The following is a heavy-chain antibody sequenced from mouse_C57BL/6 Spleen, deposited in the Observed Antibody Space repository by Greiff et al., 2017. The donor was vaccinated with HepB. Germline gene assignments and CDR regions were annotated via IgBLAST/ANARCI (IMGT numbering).Heavy chain of an antibody. J-gene: IGHJ2*01. V-gene: IGHV1-72*01. CDR1: GYTFTSYW. D-gene: IGHD1-1*01. Sequence: QVQLQQPGAELVKPGASVKLSCKASGYTFTSYWMHWVKQRPGRGLEWIGRIDPNSGGTKYNEKFKIKATLTVAKPSSTAYMELSSLTSEDSAVYECARTEYDDYGTSYYFDYRGKGTTLTVSS. CDR3: ARTEYDDYGTSYYFDY. CDR2: IDPNSGGT.